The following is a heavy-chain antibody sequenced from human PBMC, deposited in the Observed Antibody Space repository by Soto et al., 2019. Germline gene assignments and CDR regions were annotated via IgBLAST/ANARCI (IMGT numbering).Heavy chain of an antibody. V-gene: IGHV3-7*01. CDR2: IKPDGSES. CDR3: ATEEWWRVEF. Sequence: EVQLVESGGGLVQPGGSLRLSCVASGFIFSRHYMTWVRQAPGKGLESVAKIKPDGSESYYLDSVRGRFTLSRDNTKNSLSLQMNSLRVEDTAVYYCATEEWWRVEFWGQGTLVTVSS. J-gene: IGHJ4*02. CDR1: GFIFSRHY. D-gene: IGHD2-15*01.